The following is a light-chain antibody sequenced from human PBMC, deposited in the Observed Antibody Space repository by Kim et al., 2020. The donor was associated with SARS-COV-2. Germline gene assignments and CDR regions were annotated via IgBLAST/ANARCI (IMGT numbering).Light chain of an antibody. Sequence: KKVKMAWNGSSGSIARNEVQWYQQRPGSAPTTVIYEDNQRPSGVPDRFSGSIDSSSNSASLTISGLKTEDEADYYCQSYDSSNPWVFGGGTQLTVL. CDR2: EDN. V-gene: IGLV6-57*02. CDR3: QSYDSSNPWV. J-gene: IGLJ3*02. CDR1: SGSIARNE.